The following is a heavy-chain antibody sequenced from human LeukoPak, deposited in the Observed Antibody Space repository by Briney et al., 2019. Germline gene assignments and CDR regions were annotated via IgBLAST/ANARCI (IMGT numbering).Heavy chain of an antibody. Sequence: ASVKVSCKASGYTFTGYYMHWVRQAPGQGLEWMGWINPNSGGTNYAQKFQGWVTMTRDTSISTAYMELSRLRSDDTAVYYCARAASRADLGYREGVYYYFDYWGQGTLVTVSS. CDR1: GYTFTGYY. D-gene: IGHD3-16*02. CDR2: INPNSGGT. V-gene: IGHV1-2*04. CDR3: ARAASRADLGYREGVYYYFDY. J-gene: IGHJ4*02.